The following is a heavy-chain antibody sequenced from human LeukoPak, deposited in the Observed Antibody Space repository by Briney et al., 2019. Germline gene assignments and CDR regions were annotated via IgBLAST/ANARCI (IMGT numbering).Heavy chain of an antibody. D-gene: IGHD6-19*01. V-gene: IGHV5-51*01. CDR1: GYSFTNYW. J-gene: IGHJ3*02. CDR2: IYPGGSGI. CDR3: ARQLSSGWHHAAFDI. Sequence: GESLKISCKGSGYSFTNYWIGWVRQMPGKGLEWMGIIYPGGSGIRYSPSFQGQVTISADKSINTAFLQWSSLRAPDTAMYYCARQLSSGWHHAAFDIWGLGTLVTVSS.